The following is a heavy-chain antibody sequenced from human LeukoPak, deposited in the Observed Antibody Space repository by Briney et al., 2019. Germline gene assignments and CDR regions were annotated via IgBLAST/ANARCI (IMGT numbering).Heavy chain of an antibody. CDR2: ISGSGGST. V-gene: IGHV3-23*01. CDR1: GFTFSSYA. J-gene: IGHJ6*03. Sequence: GGSLRLSCAASGFTFSSYAMSWVRQAPGKGLEWVSAISGSGGSTYYADSVKGRFTISRDNSKNTLYLQMNSLRAEDTALYYCAKVGAAAGTSYYYYMDVWDKGTTVTVSS. CDR3: AKVGAAAGTSYYYYMDV. D-gene: IGHD6-13*01.